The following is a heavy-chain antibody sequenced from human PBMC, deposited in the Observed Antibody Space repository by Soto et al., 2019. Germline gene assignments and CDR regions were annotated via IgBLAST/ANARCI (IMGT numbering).Heavy chain of an antibody. Sequence: QVQLVESGGGVVQPGRSLRLSCAASGFTFSSYGMHWVRQAPGKGLEWVAVIWYDGSNKYYADSVKGRFTISRDNSKNTLYLQMNSLRAEDTAVYYCARDPYYYDSSGYYYNYWGQGTLFTVSS. CDR1: GFTFSSYG. J-gene: IGHJ4*02. V-gene: IGHV3-33*01. CDR3: ARDPYYYDSSGYYYNY. D-gene: IGHD3-22*01. CDR2: IWYDGSNK.